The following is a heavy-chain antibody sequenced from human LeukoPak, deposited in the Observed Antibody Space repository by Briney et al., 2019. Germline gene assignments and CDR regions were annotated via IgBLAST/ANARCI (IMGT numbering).Heavy chain of an antibody. Sequence: SETLSLTCIVSGGSISSYYWSWIRQPAGKGLEWIGRIYTSGSTNYNPSLKSRVTISVDTSKNQFSLKLSSVTAADTAVYYCARIRGYSYGHYYYYYMDVWGKGTTVTISS. CDR2: IYTSGST. V-gene: IGHV4-4*07. CDR3: ARIRGYSYGHYYYYYMDV. J-gene: IGHJ6*03. D-gene: IGHD5-18*01. CDR1: GGSISSYY.